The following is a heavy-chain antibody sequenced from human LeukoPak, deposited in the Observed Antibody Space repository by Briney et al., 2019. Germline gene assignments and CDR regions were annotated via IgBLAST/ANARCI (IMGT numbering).Heavy chain of an antibody. V-gene: IGHV3-74*01. D-gene: IGHD3-10*01. Sequence: GGSLRLSCAVSGFSVRHYWIHWVRQAPGKGLVWVSRINTYEGVTFYADSVKGRFTISSDAAKNTVHLQMSSLRVEDTAVYYCARVGGFGSGEHFSLDIWGQGTMVTVSS. CDR1: GFSVRHYW. J-gene: IGHJ3*02. CDR3: ARVGGFGSGEHFSLDI. CDR2: INTYEGVT.